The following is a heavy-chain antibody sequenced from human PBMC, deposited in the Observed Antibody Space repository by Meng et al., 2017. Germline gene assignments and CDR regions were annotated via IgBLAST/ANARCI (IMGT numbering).Heavy chain of an antibody. V-gene: IGHV3-74*01. Sequence: GESLKISCAASGFTFSSHWMHWVRQAPGKGLVWVSRINSDGSSTSYADSVKGRFTISRDNAKNSLYLQMNSLRAEDTAVYYCARDFRIAEAGTSPRIWGRGTLVTVSS. CDR1: GFTFSSHW. J-gene: IGHJ4*02. CDR2: INSDGSST. CDR3: ARDFRIAEAGTSPRI. D-gene: IGHD6-19*01.